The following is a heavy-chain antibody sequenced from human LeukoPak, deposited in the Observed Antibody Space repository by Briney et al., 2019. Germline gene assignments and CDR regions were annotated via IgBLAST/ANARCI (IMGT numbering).Heavy chain of an antibody. CDR1: GFTFTTYA. CDR3: AKDRRVGYNPGDNWFDP. V-gene: IGHV3-23*01. J-gene: IGHJ5*02. CDR2: ISDSGGAT. Sequence: GGSLRLSCAASGFTFTTYAMSWVRQAPGKGLEWVSVISDSGGATYYADSVRGRFTISRDNSKNTLYLQMNSLRAEDTAVYYCAKDRRVGYNPGDNWFDPWGQGTLVTVSS. D-gene: IGHD5-24*01.